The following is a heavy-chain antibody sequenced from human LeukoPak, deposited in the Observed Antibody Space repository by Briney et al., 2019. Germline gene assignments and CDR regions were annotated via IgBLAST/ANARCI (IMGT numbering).Heavy chain of an antibody. CDR2: INHSGST. CDR3: ARQGRMTTFGGVIVSGFDY. V-gene: IGHV4-34*01. J-gene: IGHJ4*02. Sequence: SETLSLTCAVYGGSFSGYYWSWIRQPPGKGLEWIGEINHSGSTNYNPSLKSRVTISVDTSKNQFSLKLSSVTAADTAVYYCARQGRMTTFGGVIVSGFDYWGQGTLVTVSS. D-gene: IGHD3-16*02. CDR1: GGSFSGYY.